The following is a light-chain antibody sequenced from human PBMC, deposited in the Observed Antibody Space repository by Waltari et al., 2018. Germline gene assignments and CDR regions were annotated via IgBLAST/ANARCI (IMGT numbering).Light chain of an antibody. J-gene: IGLJ1*01. CDR1: ALPSQY. CDR2: KDT. CDR3: QSTDSSGTYV. Sequence: SFELTQPPSMSVSPGQTARITCSGDALPSQYVYWYQQRPGQAPILIIDKDTERPSGTPERFSGSTSGTTVTLTISGVQAEDEADYYCQSTDSSGTYVFGTGTKVTVL. V-gene: IGLV3-25*03.